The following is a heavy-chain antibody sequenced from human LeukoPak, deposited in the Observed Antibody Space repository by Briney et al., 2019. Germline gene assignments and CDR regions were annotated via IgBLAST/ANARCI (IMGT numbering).Heavy chain of an antibody. V-gene: IGHV3-33*01. Sequence: PGRSLRLSCAASGFTFSSYGMHWVRQAPGKGLEWVAVIWYDGSNKYYADSVKGRFTISRDNSKNTLYLQMNSLRAEDTAVYYCASGVDDYSPAGVIVGATNAFDIWGQGTMVTVSS. CDR2: IWYDGSNK. CDR1: GFTFSSYG. J-gene: IGHJ3*02. D-gene: IGHD1-26*01. CDR3: ASGVDDYSPAGVIVGATNAFDI.